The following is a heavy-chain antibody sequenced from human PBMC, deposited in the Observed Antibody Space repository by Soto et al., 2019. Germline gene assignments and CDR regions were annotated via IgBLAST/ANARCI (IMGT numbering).Heavy chain of an antibody. CDR3: ASSNSNYALFDY. CDR2: IYYSGST. D-gene: IGHD4-4*01. J-gene: IGHJ4*02. V-gene: IGHV4-39*01. Sequence: SSGTPFLTCSFSGGSIHSGDFYWSLVRQPPGKGLEWIGSIYYSGSTYYSPSLKSRVTISVDMSKNQFSLKLSSVTAADTAVYYCASSNSNYALFDYWGQGTLVTVSS. CDR1: GGSIHSGDFY.